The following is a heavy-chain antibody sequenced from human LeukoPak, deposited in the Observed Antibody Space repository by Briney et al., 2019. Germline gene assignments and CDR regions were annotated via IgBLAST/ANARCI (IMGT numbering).Heavy chain of an antibody. Sequence: PSETLSLTCTVSGGSISSSSYYWGWIRQPPGKGLEWIGSIYYSGSTYYNPSLKSRVTISVDTSKNQFSLNLNSVTAADTAIYYCARAVFDGSSLNSWGQGTLVTVSS. CDR1: GGSISSSSYY. CDR2: IYYSGST. D-gene: IGHD3-10*02. J-gene: IGHJ4*02. CDR3: ARAVFDGSSLNS. V-gene: IGHV4-39*07.